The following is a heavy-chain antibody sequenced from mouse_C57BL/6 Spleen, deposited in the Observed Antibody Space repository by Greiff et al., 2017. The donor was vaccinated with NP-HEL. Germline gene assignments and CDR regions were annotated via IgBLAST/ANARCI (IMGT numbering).Heavy chain of an antibody. V-gene: IGHV1-82*01. J-gene: IGHJ3*01. Sequence: QVQLQQSGPELVKPGASVKISCKASGYAFSSSWMNWVKQRPGKGLAWIGRIYPGDGDTNYNGQFKGKATLTADKSSSTAYMQLSSLTSDDSAVYFCAREEDYYYGSSPFAYWGQGTLVTVSA. D-gene: IGHD1-1*01. CDR1: GYAFSSSW. CDR3: AREEDYYYGSSPFAY. CDR2: IYPGDGDT.